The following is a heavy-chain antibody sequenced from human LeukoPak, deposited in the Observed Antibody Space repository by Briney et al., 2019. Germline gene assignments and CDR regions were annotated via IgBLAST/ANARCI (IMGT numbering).Heavy chain of an antibody. V-gene: IGHV3-23*01. Sequence: GGSLRLSCAASGSTFSSYAMSWVRQAPGKGLEWVSAISGSGGSTYYADSVKGRFTISRDNSKNTLYLQMNSLRAEDTAVYYCAKDSSGYYGLPLFDYWGQGTLVTVSS. D-gene: IGHD3-22*01. CDR1: GSTFSSYA. CDR2: ISGSGGST. J-gene: IGHJ4*02. CDR3: AKDSSGYYGLPLFDY.